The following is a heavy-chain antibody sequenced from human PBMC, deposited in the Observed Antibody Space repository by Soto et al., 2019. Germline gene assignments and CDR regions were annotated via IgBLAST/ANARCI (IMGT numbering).Heavy chain of an antibody. CDR3: ARSLRRGTRAGMDV. D-gene: IGHD3-16*01. CDR1: GFTFSDYY. Sequence: PGGSLRLSCAASGFTFSDYYMSWMRQAPGKGLEWVSYISSSGSTIYYADSVKGRFTISRDNAKNSLYLQMNSLRAEDTAVYYCARSLRRGTRAGMDVWGQGTTVTVSS. V-gene: IGHV3-11*01. CDR2: ISSSGSTI. J-gene: IGHJ6*02.